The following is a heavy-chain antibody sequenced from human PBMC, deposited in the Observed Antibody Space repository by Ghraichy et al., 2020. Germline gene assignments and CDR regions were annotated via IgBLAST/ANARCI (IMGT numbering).Heavy chain of an antibody. CDR3: ARETPHLKLEYSSSSGWFDP. Sequence: GESLNISCAASGFTFSSYSMNWVRQAPGKGLEWVSSISSSSNYIYYADSVKGRFTISRDNAKNSLYLQMNSLRAEDTAVYYCARETPHLKLEYSSSSGWFDPWGQGTLVTVSS. V-gene: IGHV3-21*01. D-gene: IGHD6-6*01. J-gene: IGHJ5*02. CDR2: ISSSSNYI. CDR1: GFTFSSYS.